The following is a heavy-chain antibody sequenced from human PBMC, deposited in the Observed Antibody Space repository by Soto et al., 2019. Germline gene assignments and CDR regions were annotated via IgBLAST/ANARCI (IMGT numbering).Heavy chain of an antibody. CDR3: AKAGKGRWLHYRAYYYGMDV. V-gene: IGHV3-23*01. D-gene: IGHD5-12*01. CDR1: GFTFSSYA. J-gene: IGHJ6*02. CDR2: ISGSGGST. Sequence: GGSLRLSCAASGFTFSSYAMSWVRQSPGKGLEWVSAISGSGGSTYYADSVKGRFTISRDNSKNTLYLQMNSLRAEDTAVYYCAKAGKGRWLHYRAYYYGMDVWGQGTTVTVSS.